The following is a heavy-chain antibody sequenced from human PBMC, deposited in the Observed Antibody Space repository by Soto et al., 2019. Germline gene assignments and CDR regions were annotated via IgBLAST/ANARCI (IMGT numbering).Heavy chain of an antibody. D-gene: IGHD2-2*01. V-gene: IGHV1-46*01. CDR2: INPSGGST. CDR1: GYTFTSYY. J-gene: IGHJ6*02. Sequence: ASVKVSCKASGYTFTSYYMHWVRQAPGQGLEWMGIINPSGGSTSYAQKFQGRVTMTRDTSTSTVYMELSSLRSEDTAVYYCARDIVLVPAPGVFNYYYGMDVWGQGTTVTVSS. CDR3: ARDIVLVPAPGVFNYYYGMDV.